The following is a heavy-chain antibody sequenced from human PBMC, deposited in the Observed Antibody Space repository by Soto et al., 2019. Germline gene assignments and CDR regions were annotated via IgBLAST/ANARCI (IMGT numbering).Heavy chain of an antibody. J-gene: IGHJ5*02. CDR1: GFTFSNAW. Sequence: EVQLVESGGGLVKPGGSLRLSCAASGFTFSNAWMSWVRQAPGKGLEWVGRIKSKTDGGTTDYAAPVKGRFTISREDSKNTRYLQMNSLKPEDTAVYDWTTPWGWNGDHWFDPWGQGTLVTVSS. D-gene: IGHD1-1*01. CDR2: IKSKTDGGTT. CDR3: TTPWGWNGDHWFDP. V-gene: IGHV3-15*01.